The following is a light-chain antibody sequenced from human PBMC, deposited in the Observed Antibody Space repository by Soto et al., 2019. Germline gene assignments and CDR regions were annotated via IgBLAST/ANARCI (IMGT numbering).Light chain of an antibody. CDR3: SSYTSSSTLGYV. J-gene: IGLJ1*01. CDR1: SSDVGGYNY. CDR2: DVS. Sequence: QSALAQPASVSGSPGQSITISRTGTSSDVGGYNYVSWYQQHPGKAPKLMIYDVSNRPSGVSNRFSGSKSGNTASLTISGLQAEDEADYYCSSYTSSSTLGYVFGTGTKVTVL. V-gene: IGLV2-14*01.